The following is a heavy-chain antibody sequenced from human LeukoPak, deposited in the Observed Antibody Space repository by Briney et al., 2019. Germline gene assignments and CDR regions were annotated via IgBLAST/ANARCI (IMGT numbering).Heavy chain of an antibody. D-gene: IGHD6-19*01. CDR3: ARDHHAGAGKDAFDI. V-gene: IGHV3-11*01. Sequence: GGSLRLSCAASGFTFSDYYMSWIRQAPGKGLEWVSYISSSGSTIYYADSVKGRFTISRDNAKNSLYLQMNSLRAEDTAVYYCARDHHAGAGKDAFDIWGQGTMVTVSS. CDR2: ISSSGSTI. J-gene: IGHJ3*02. CDR1: GFTFSDYY.